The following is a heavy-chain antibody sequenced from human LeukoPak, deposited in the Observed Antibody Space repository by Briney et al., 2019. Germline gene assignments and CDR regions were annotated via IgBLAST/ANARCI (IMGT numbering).Heavy chain of an antibody. CDR3: ARGGSYYGYY. J-gene: IGHJ4*02. CDR2: INSDGSST. V-gene: IGHV3-74*01. D-gene: IGHD1-26*01. CDR1: GFTFISYG. Sequence: GGSLRLSCAASGFTFISYGFHWVRKAPGKGLVWVSRINSDGSSTSYADSVKGRFTISRDNAKNTLYLQMNSLRAEDTAVYYCARGGSYYGYYWGQGTLVTVSS.